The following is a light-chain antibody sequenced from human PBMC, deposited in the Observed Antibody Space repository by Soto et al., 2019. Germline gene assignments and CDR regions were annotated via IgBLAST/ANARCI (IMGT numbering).Light chain of an antibody. CDR2: DVS. Sequence: QSALTQPASVSGSPGQSITISCTGTSSDVGGYNYVSWYQQHPGKAPKLMIYDVSNRPSGVSNRFSGSKSGNTASLTISGLQAEDEADYYCSSYTSSSTRGVVFGGGTKLT. J-gene: IGLJ2*01. CDR3: SSYTSSSTRGVV. V-gene: IGLV2-14*01. CDR1: SSDVGGYNY.